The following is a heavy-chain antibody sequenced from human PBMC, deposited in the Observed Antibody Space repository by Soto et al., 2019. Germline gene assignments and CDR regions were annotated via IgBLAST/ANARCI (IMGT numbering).Heavy chain of an antibody. D-gene: IGHD6-13*01. CDR1: GFSFTNYW. V-gene: IGHV5-10-1*01. J-gene: IGHJ5*02. Sequence: GESLKISCKGSGFSFTNYWISWVRQMPGKGLEWMGNIDPVDSYANYSPSFQGHVTFSVDTSISTAYLQWSSLKASDTAMYFCARIESIARNWFDPWAREPWSPSPQ. CDR2: IDPVDSYA. CDR3: ARIESIARNWFDP.